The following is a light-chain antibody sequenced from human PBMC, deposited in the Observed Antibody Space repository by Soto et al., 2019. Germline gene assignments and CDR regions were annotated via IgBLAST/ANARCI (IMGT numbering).Light chain of an antibody. CDR3: QQYDSSSN. CDR2: GAS. V-gene: IGKV3-20*01. Sequence: EIGLKMYTATLSCSPGERATLSCRASQSVSSSYLAWYQQKPGQAPRLLIYGASSRPTCIPDRFSGSGSGTRFTLSTSRLEPQDFAVYYCQQYDSSSNIGRGTRLEI. J-gene: IGKJ5*01. CDR1: QSVSSSY.